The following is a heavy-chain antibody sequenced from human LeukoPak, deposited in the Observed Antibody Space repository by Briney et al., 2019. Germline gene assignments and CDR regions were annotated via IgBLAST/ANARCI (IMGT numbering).Heavy chain of an antibody. CDR1: HYSINSTYY. D-gene: IGHD2-21*02. J-gene: IGHJ5*02. CDR3: AREANSDGQQEDRFDP. CDR2: IYHSGST. Sequence: PSETLSLTCTVSHYSINSTYYWGWIRQPPGKGLERIASIYHSGSTYYNPSLKSRVTMSVDTSKNQFSLKLSSVTAADLAVYYCAREANSDGQQEDRFDPWGQGPLVTVSS. V-gene: IGHV4-38-2*02.